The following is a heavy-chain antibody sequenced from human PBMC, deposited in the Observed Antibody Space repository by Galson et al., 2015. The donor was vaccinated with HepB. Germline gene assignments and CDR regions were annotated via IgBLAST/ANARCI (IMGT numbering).Heavy chain of an antibody. Sequence: QSGAEVTKPGASLKISCKGSGYSFTSYWIGWVRQLPGKGLEWMGIIYPGDSDTRYSPSFQGQVTISADKSISTAYLQWSSLKASDTAMYYCARRIAAAASLRYFDLWGRGTLVTVSS. D-gene: IGHD6-13*01. V-gene: IGHV5-51*01. CDR3: ARRIAAAASLRYFDL. CDR1: GYSFTSYW. J-gene: IGHJ2*01. CDR2: IYPGDSDT.